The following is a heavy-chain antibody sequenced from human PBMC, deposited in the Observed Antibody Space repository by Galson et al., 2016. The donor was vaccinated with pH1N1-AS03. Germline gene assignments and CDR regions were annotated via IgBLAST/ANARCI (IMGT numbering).Heavy chain of an antibody. Sequence: SLRLSCAASGFTFSAYSMNWFRQAPGKGLEWVSHISSRSSGKYYADSVKGRFTISRDNSKNTLYLQMNSLRPEDTAVYYCAKDVLSWAFDHWGQGALVTVSS. J-gene: IGHJ4*02. V-gene: IGHV3-48*01. D-gene: IGHD1-26*01. CDR3: AKDVLSWAFDH. CDR1: GFTFSAYS. CDR2: ISSRSSGK.